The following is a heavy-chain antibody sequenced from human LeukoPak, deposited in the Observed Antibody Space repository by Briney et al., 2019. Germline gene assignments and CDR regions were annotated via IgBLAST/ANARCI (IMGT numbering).Heavy chain of an antibody. CDR3: ARDFYDGFALDY. CDR1: GFTFSNYG. J-gene: IGHJ4*02. D-gene: IGHD2/OR15-2a*01. Sequence: GGSLRLSCATSGFTFSNYGMHWVRQAPGKGLEWVAFIRYDGRSQYYANSVKGRFTISRDNSKNTLYLQLNSLRAEDTGVYYCARDFYDGFALDYWGQGTLVTVSS. V-gene: IGHV3-30*02. CDR2: IRYDGRSQ.